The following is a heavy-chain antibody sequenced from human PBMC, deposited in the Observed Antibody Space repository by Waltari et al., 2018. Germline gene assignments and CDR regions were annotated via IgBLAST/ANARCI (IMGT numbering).Heavy chain of an antibody. V-gene: IGHV3-23*03. CDR1: GFTFSSYA. CDR2: IYSGGST. CDR3: AKASSSLDY. J-gene: IGHJ4*02. Sequence: EVQLLESGGGLVQPGGSLRLSCAASGFTFSSYAMSWVRQAPGKGLEWVSVIYSGGSTYYADSVKGRFTISRDNSKNTLYLQMNSLRAEDTAVYYCAKASSSLDYWGQGTLVTVSS. D-gene: IGHD6-6*01.